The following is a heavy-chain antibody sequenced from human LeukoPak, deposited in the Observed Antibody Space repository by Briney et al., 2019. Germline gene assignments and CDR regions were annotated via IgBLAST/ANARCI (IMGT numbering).Heavy chain of an antibody. V-gene: IGHV3-21*01. J-gene: IGHJ4*02. CDR1: GGSISGYY. CDR2: ITGDSTYI. CDR3: ARVQGSPY. Sequence: KPSETLSPTFTVSGGSISGYYWSWIRQPPGKGLEWVSSITGDSTYIYYADSVKGRFTISRDNAKNSLYLHINSLRAEDTAVYYCARVQGSPYWGQGTLVTVSS.